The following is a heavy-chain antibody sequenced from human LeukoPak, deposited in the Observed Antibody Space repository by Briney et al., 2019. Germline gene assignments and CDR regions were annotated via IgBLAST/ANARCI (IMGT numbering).Heavy chain of an antibody. CDR3: ARYCSGGSCYSSLAWFDP. CDR1: GYTFTSYD. J-gene: IGHJ5*02. V-gene: IGHV1-8*01. D-gene: IGHD2-15*01. CDR2: MNPNSGNT. Sequence: ASVKVSCKASGYTFTSYDINWVRQATGQGLEWMGRMNPNSGNTGYAQKFQGRVTMTRNTSISTAYMELSSLRSDDTAVYYCARYCSGGSCYSSLAWFDPWGQGTLVTVSS.